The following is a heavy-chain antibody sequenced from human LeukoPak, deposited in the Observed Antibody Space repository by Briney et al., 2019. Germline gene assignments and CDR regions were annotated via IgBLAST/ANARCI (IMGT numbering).Heavy chain of an antibody. J-gene: IGHJ4*02. CDR2: ISAYNGNT. D-gene: IGHD3-22*01. CDR3: AKQRSETGEDYYDSSGYSDY. Sequence: ASVKVSCKASGYTFTSYGISWVRQAPGQGLEWMGWISAYNGNTNYAQKLQGRVTMTTDTSTSTAYMELRSLRSDDTAVYYCAKQRSETGEDYYDSSGYSDYWGQGTLVTVSS. V-gene: IGHV1-18*01. CDR1: GYTFTSYG.